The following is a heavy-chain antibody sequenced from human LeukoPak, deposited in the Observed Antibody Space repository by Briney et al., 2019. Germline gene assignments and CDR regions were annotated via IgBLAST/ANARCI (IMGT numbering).Heavy chain of an antibody. J-gene: IGHJ3*02. Sequence: PGGCLRLSCAASGFTFSTYNMNWVRQAPGKGLEWVSSISSSSSYIYYADSVKGRFTISRDNAKNSLYLQMNSLRAEDTDVYYCTRDVGASAPDAFDIWGQGTMVTVSS. V-gene: IGHV3-21*01. D-gene: IGHD1-26*01. CDR1: GFTFSTYN. CDR3: TRDVGASAPDAFDI. CDR2: ISSSSSYI.